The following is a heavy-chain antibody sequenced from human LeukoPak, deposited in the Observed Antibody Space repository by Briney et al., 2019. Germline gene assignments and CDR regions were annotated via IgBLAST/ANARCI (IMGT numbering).Heavy chain of an antibody. V-gene: IGHV3-7*01. CDR1: GFTFSSYW. D-gene: IGHD2-2*01. Sequence: GGSLRLSCAASGFTFSSYWMSWVRQAPGKGLEWVANIKRDGSEKYYVDSVKGRFTISRDNAKNSLYLQMNSLRAEDTAVYYCARDSSYCSSTSCYEDYGMDVWGQGTTVTVSS. CDR3: ARDSSYCSSTSCYEDYGMDV. J-gene: IGHJ6*02. CDR2: IKRDGSEK.